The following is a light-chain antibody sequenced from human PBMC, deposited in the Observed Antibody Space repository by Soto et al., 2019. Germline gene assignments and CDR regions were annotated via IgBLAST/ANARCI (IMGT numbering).Light chain of an antibody. CDR3: LQDYSYPWT. CDR1: QDVRDD. CDR2: AAS. Sequence: AIQMTQSPSSLSASVGDSVTITCRASQDVRDDLGWYQQKPGKAPRLLIYAASGLQSGVPPRFSGSGSGTDFTLTISYLQPEDFATYYCLQDYSYPWTFGQGTKVDIK. V-gene: IGKV1-6*01. J-gene: IGKJ1*01.